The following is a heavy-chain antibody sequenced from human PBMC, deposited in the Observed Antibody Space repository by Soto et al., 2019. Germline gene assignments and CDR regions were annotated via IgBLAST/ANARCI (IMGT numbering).Heavy chain of an antibody. J-gene: IGHJ6*03. Sequence: QVQLQESGPGLVKPSGTLSLTCAVSSGSISSSNWWSWVRQATGKGLEWIGDIYHSGSTNYNPSLKSRLTISVDKSNYQFSLKLSSMTAADTAVYYCARVSVRFYYMDVWGNGTTVTVSS. D-gene: IGHD3-3*01. CDR1: SGSISSSNW. V-gene: IGHV4-4*02. CDR3: ARVSVRFYYMDV. CDR2: IYHSGST.